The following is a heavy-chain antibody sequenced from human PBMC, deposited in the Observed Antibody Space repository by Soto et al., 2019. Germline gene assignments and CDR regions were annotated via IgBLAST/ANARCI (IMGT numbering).Heavy chain of an antibody. CDR1: GSSLSSYA. CDR3: ARGTPNWNYPP. D-gene: IGHD1-7*01. Sequence: QVQLVESGGGVVQPGRSLRLSCAASGSSLSSYAMYWVRQAPGKGLEWVAVVSRDGRNKYYADSVKGRFAISRDNSQNTVSLQMNSLGTEDTAVYYCARGTPNWNYPPWGQGTLVTVSS. J-gene: IGHJ5*02. CDR2: VSRDGRNK. V-gene: IGHV3-30*09.